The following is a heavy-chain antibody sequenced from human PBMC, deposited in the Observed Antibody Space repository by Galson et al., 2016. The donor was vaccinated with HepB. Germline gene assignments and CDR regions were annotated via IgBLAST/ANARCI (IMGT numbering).Heavy chain of an antibody. CDR2: IHYGGTT. CDR3: ATHKTGPTGSPFDY. D-gene: IGHD1-7*01. Sequence: SETLSLTCTVSGGSIRSNYYWGWTRQPPGQGLEWIGSIHYGGTTQYNPSLKSRVTMTVDTSKNQFSLNLGSVTAADTAFYYCATHKTGPTGSPFDYWGQGALVTVSS. CDR1: GGSIRSNYY. J-gene: IGHJ4*02. V-gene: IGHV4-39*01.